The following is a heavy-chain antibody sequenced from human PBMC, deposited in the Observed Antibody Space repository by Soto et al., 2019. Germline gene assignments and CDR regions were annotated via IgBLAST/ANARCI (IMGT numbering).Heavy chain of an antibody. CDR2: TRNKANSYTT. D-gene: IGHD3-22*01. Sequence: GGSLRLSCATSGFTFSDHYMDWVRQAPGKGLEWVGRTRNKANSYTTEYAASVKGRFTISRDDSKNSLYLQMNSLKTEDTAVYYCAREVPVYYYDSSGYPYYYGMDVWGQGTTVTVSS. V-gene: IGHV3-72*01. J-gene: IGHJ6*02. CDR1: GFTFSDHY. CDR3: AREVPVYYYDSSGYPYYYGMDV.